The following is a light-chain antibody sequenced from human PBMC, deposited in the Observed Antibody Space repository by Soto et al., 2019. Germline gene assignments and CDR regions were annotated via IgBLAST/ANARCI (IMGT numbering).Light chain of an antibody. CDR2: AAS. CDR1: ENIRSY. CDR3: QQSYNSPPT. J-gene: IGKJ1*01. Sequence: DFQMTQSPSSLSASVGDTITITCRASENIRSYLNWYVHKPGKSPKLLIYAASTLHSGVPSRFSGSGSGTHFTLTISNLQPEDCATYFCQQSYNSPPTFGRGTRVEI. V-gene: IGKV1-39*01.